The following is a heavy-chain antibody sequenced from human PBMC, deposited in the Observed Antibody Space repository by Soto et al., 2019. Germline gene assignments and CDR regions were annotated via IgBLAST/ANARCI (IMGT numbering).Heavy chain of an antibody. D-gene: IGHD5-18*01. CDR2: IYSGGST. V-gene: IGHV3-66*01. CDR1: GFTVSSNY. J-gene: IGHJ3*02. Sequence: EVQLVESGGGLVQPGGSLRLSCAASGFTVSSNYMSWVRQAPGKGLEWVSVIYSGGSTYYADSVKGRFTISRDNSKNTLYLQRNSLRAEDTAVYYCARDAIQLWSKEAFDIWGQGTMVTVSS. CDR3: ARDAIQLWSKEAFDI.